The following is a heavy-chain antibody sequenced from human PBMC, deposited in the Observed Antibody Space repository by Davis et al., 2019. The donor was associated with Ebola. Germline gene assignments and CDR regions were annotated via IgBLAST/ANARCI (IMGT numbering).Heavy chain of an antibody. CDR2: IKQDGSEK. CDR1: GFAFNTFA. V-gene: IGHV3-7*01. CDR3: ARELLRYYGMDV. J-gene: IGHJ6*02. Sequence: GESLKISCAASGFAFNTFAMKWVRQAPGKGLEWVANIKQDGSEKYYVDSVKGRFTISRDNAKNSLYLQMNSLSAEDTAVYYCARELLRYYGMDVWGQGTTVTVSS.